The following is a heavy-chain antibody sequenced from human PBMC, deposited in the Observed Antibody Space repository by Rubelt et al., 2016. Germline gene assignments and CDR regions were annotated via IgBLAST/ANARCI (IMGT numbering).Heavy chain of an antibody. Sequence: QVQLQESGPGLVKPSETLSLTCTVSGGSISSYYWSWIRQPPGKGLEWIGYIYYSGSTNYNPSLKSRDTISVDTSKNQCSMKLSSVSAADTAVYEGAKTSIAARKVDAGGQGTLVTVSS. CDR2: IYYSGST. CDR3: AKTSIAARKVDA. J-gene: IGHJ5*02. V-gene: IGHV4-59*12. D-gene: IGHD6-6*01. CDR1: GGSISSYY.